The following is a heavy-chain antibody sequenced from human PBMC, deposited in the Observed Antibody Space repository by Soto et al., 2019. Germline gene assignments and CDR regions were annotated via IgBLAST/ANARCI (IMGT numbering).Heavy chain of an antibody. CDR1: GFTFSDYY. Sequence: QVQLVESGGGLVKPGGSLRLSCAASGFTFSDYYMSWIRQAPGKGLEWDSYISSSGSTIYYADSVKGRFTISRDNAKNSLYLQMNSLRAEDTAVYYCALYGDYPTLYYYYMDVWGKGTTVTVSS. CDR3: ALYGDYPTLYYYYMDV. V-gene: IGHV3-11*01. CDR2: ISSSGSTI. J-gene: IGHJ6*03. D-gene: IGHD4-17*01.